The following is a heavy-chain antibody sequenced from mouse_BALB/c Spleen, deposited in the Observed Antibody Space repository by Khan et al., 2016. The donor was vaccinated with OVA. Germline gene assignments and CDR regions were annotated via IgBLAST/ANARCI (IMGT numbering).Heavy chain of an antibody. D-gene: IGHD2-14*01. CDR2: INPDSSTI. Sequence: EVQLQESGGGLVQPGGSLKLSCAASGFAFSRYWMSWVRQAPGKGLEWIGEINPDSSTINYTPSLKDKFIISRDNAKNTLYLQMSKVRSEDTALYYCAGPYRYDGKAWFAYWGQGTLVTVSA. CDR1: GFAFSRYW. J-gene: IGHJ3*01. V-gene: IGHV4-1*02. CDR3: AGPYRYDGKAWFAY.